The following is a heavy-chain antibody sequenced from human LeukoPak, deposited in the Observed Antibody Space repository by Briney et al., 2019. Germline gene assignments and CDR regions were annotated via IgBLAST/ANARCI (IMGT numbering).Heavy chain of an antibody. CDR1: GYTFTGYY. CDR3: ARASNRKWELLISGY. J-gene: IGHJ4*02. V-gene: IGHV1-2*02. Sequence: ASVKVSCKASGYTFTGYYMHWVRQAPGQGLEWMGWINPNSGGTNYAQKFQGRVTMTRDTSISTAYMELSRLRSDDTAVYYCARASNRKWELLISGYWGQGTLVTVSS. CDR2: INPNSGGT. D-gene: IGHD1-26*01.